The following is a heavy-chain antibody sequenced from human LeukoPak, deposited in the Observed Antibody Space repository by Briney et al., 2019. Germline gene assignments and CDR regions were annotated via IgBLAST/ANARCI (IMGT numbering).Heavy chain of an antibody. Sequence: GSLRLSCAASGFTFNDYAMNWVRQAPGKGLEWVSYIRSGSDKILYADSVKGRFTISRDNAKNSLYLQMNSLRAEGTAVYYCARAHRLSHNWFDPWGRGTLVTVSS. CDR1: GFTFNDYA. V-gene: IGHV3-48*01. J-gene: IGHJ5*02. CDR2: IRSGSDKI. CDR3: ARAHRLSHNWFDP. D-gene: IGHD3-16*02.